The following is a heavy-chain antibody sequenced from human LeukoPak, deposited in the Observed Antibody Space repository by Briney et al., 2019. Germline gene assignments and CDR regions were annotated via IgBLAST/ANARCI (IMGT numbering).Heavy chain of an antibody. Sequence: EGSLRLSCAASGFTVSTNYVSWVRQAPGKGLEWVSVIYRHGGTAYADSVQGRFPISRDNSKNTVDLQMNSLRAEDTAVYYCARDLDTGALLFDYWGQGTLVTVSS. CDR1: GFTVSTNY. CDR2: IYRHGGT. D-gene: IGHD3/OR15-3a*01. CDR3: ARDLDTGALLFDY. J-gene: IGHJ4*02. V-gene: IGHV3-66*01.